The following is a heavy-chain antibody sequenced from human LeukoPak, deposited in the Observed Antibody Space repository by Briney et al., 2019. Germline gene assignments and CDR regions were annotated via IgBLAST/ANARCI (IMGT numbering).Heavy chain of an antibody. D-gene: IGHD1-26*01. CDR3: ARDVGGSYSYDY. CDR1: GYTFTGYY. V-gene: IGHV1-2*06. J-gene: IGHJ4*02. Sequence: ASVKVSCKGSGYTFTGYYMHWVRQAPGQGLEWMGRINPNSGGTNYAQKFQGRVTMTRDTSISTAYMELSRLRSDDTAVYYCARDVGGSYSYDYWGQGTLVTVSS. CDR2: INPNSGGT.